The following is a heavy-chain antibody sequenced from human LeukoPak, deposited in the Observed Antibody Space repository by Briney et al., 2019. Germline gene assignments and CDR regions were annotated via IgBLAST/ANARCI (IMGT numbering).Heavy chain of an antibody. D-gene: IGHD3-16*01. V-gene: IGHV3-7*03. Sequence: GGSLTLSCGASVFTFSRYWMNWVRQAPGKGRDWVASINHNGNLNYYVHSVEGRFTISRDNAKNSLYLQMSNLRAEDTAVYLCARGGGLDVWGQGATVTVSS. CDR2: INHNGNLN. CDR3: ARGGGLDV. J-gene: IGHJ6*01. CDR1: VFTFSRYW.